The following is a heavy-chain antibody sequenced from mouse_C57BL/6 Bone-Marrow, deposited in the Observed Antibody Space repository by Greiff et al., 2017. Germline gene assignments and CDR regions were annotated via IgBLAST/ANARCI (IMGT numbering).Heavy chain of an antibody. D-gene: IGHD2-1*01. J-gene: IGHJ3*01. V-gene: IGHV5-9-4*01. CDR2: ISSGGSYT. CDR3: AWVYGNFFAY. CDR1: GFTFSSYA. Sequence: EVHLVESGGGLVKPGGSLKLSCAASGFTFSSYAMSWVRQSPEKRLEWVAEISSGGSYTYYPDTVTGRFTISRDNAKNTLYLEMSSLRSEDTAMYYCAWVYGNFFAYWGQVTLVTVSA.